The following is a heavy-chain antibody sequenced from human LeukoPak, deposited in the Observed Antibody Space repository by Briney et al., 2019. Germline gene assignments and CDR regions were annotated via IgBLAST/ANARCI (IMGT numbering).Heavy chain of an antibody. CDR2: INPNSGGT. Sequence: GASVKVSCKASGYTFTAYYMHWVRQAPGQGREWMGWINPNSGGTNYAQKFQGRVTMTRDTSISTAYMELSRLRSDDTAVYYCARLIPPDGGYSFWFDPWGQGTLVTVSS. D-gene: IGHD5-18*01. CDR3: ARLIPPDGGYSFWFDP. J-gene: IGHJ5*02. CDR1: GYTFTAYY. V-gene: IGHV1-2*02.